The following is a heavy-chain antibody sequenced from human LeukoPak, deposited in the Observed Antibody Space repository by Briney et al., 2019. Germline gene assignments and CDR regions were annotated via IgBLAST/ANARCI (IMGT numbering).Heavy chain of an antibody. CDR1: GFTISTYG. CDR2: ISGGTT. Sequence: GGSLRLSCAASGFTISTYGMSWVRQAPGKGLEWVSSISGGTTYYADSVKGRFTISRDTSKNTVYLQMNSLRAEDTAVYYCAKSVYHSGSYWGQGTLVTVSS. CDR3: AKSVYHSGSY. J-gene: IGHJ4*02. D-gene: IGHD3-10*01. V-gene: IGHV3-23*01.